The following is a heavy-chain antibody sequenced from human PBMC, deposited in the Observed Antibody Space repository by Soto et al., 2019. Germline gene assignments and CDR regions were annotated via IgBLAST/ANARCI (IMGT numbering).Heavy chain of an antibody. D-gene: IGHD2-21*02. CDR3: VQSRCGGDCLQSYSSHSYYGLDV. Sequence: SGPTLVNPTQTLTLTCTFSGFSLSTTGVGVGWIRQPPGKALEWLAFIYWDDDKRYSPSLKSRLTITKDTSKNQVVLTMTNMDPVDTATYYCVQSRCGGDCLQSYSSHSYYGLDVWGQGTTVTVSS. J-gene: IGHJ6*02. CDR1: GFSLSTTGVG. V-gene: IGHV2-5*02. CDR2: IYWDDDK.